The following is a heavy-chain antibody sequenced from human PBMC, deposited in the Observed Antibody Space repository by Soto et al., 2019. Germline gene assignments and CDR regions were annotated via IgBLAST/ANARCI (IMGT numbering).Heavy chain of an antibody. CDR2: IKQDGSEK. D-gene: IGHD3-3*01. V-gene: IGHV3-7*01. CDR1: GFTFSSYW. J-gene: IGHJ4*02. CDR3: ARHYDFWSGYYSNFDY. Sequence: GGSLRLSCAASGFTFSSYWMSWVRQAPGKGLEWVANIKQDGSEKYYVDSVKGRFTISRDNAKNSLYLQMNSLRAEDTAVYYCARHYDFWSGYYSNFDYWGQGTLVTVSS.